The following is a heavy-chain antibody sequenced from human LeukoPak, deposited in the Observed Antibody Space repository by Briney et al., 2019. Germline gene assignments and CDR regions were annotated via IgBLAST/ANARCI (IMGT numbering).Heavy chain of an antibody. CDR1: GYTFTSYG. D-gene: IGHD6-13*01. V-gene: IGHV1-18*01. CDR2: ISAYNGNT. CDR3: ARVPPSIAAPGTDWSNP. J-gene: IGHJ5*02. Sequence: ASVKVSCKASGYTFTSYGISWVRQAPGQGLEWMGWISAYNGNTNYVQKPQGRVTMTTDTSTSTAYMELRSLRSDDTAVYYWARVPPSIAAPGTDWSNPWGQGTLVTVSS.